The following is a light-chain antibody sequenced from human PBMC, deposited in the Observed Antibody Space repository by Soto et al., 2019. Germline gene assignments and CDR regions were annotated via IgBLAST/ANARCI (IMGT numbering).Light chain of an antibody. CDR2: DVS. J-gene: IGLJ1*01. CDR3: CSYAGSPRYV. V-gene: IGLV2-11*01. CDR1: SSDVGGYNY. Sequence: QSALTQPRSVSGSPGQSVTISCTGTSSDVGGYNYVSWYQQHPGKAPKVMIYDVSELPSGVPDRFSGSKSGNTASLTISGLQAEDEADYYCCSYAGSPRYVLGAGTKLTVL.